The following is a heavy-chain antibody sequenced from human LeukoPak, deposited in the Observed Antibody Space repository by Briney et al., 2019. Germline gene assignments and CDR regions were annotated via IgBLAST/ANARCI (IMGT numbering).Heavy chain of an antibody. CDR3: ARGKMTTVTGEAFDI. CDR1: GVSISSGGYS. D-gene: IGHD4-17*01. CDR2: IYHSGST. Sequence: SETLSLTCTVSGVSISSGGYSWSWIRQPPGKGLEWIGYIYHSGSTYYNPSLKSRVTISVDRSKNQFSLKLSSVTAADTAVYYCARGKMTTVTGEAFDIWGQGTMVTVSS. J-gene: IGHJ3*02. V-gene: IGHV4-30-2*01.